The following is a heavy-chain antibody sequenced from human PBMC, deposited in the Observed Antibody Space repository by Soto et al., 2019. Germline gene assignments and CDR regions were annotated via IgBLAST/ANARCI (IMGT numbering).Heavy chain of an antibody. Sequence: ASVKVSCKVSGYTLTELSMHWVRQAPGKGLEWMGGFDPEDGETIYAQKFQGRVTMTEDTSTDTAYMELSSLRSEDTAVYYCARATQVTVEDYYYYYMDVWGKGTTVTVSS. D-gene: IGHD4-4*01. V-gene: IGHV1-24*01. J-gene: IGHJ6*03. CDR2: FDPEDGET. CDR1: GYTLTELS. CDR3: ARATQVTVEDYYYYYMDV.